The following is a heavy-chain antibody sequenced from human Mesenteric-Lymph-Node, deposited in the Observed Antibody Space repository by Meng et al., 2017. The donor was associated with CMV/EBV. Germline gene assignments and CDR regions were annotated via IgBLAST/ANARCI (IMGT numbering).Heavy chain of an antibody. CDR3: ARSILWWLAFHDY. V-gene: IGHV4-59*12. D-gene: IGHD2-21*01. CDR2: IHYSGTT. Sequence: SETLSLTCTVSGGSISSYYWSWIRQPPGKGLEWIGYIHYSGTTTYNPSLKSRVTISVDTSKNQFSLKLSSVTAADTAVYYCARSILWWLAFHDYWGQGTLVTVSS. J-gene: IGHJ4*02. CDR1: GGSISSYY.